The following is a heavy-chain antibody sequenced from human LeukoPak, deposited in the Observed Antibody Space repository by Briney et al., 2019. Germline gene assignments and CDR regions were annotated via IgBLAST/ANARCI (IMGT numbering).Heavy chain of an antibody. V-gene: IGHV4-31*03. Sequence: SETLSLTCTVSGGSISSGGYYWSWIRQHPGTGLEWIGYIYYSGSTYYNPSLKSRVTISVDTSKNQFSLKLSSVTAADTAVYYCARDSRSSIAARLPLNPYYYYGMDVWGQGTTVTVSS. CDR2: IYYSGST. CDR1: GGSISSGGYY. J-gene: IGHJ6*02. D-gene: IGHD6-6*01. CDR3: ARDSRSSIAARLPLNPYYYYGMDV.